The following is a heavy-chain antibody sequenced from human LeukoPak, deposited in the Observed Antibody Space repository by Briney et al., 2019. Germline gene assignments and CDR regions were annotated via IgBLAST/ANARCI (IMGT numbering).Heavy chain of an antibody. CDR3: AKDGGISAAGTFDY. CDR1: GFIIHNFG. Sequence: GGSLRLSCTASGFIIHNFGMHWVRQPPGKGLEWVALISNDGSYKHYADSVKGRFTISRDSSRNTLFLQMNSLRTEDTAVYYCAKDGGISAAGTFDYWGQGTLVTVSS. V-gene: IGHV3-30*19. D-gene: IGHD6-13*01. J-gene: IGHJ4*02. CDR2: ISNDGSYK.